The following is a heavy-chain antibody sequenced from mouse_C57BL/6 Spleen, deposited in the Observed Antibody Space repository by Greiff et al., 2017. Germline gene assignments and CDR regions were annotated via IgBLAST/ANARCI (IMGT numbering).Heavy chain of an antibody. V-gene: IGHV1-15*01. CDR3: TRNDYVAMDY. J-gene: IGHJ4*01. Sequence: VQLQESGAELVRPGASVTLSCKASGYTFTDYEMHWVKQTPVHGLEWIGAIDPETGGTAYNQKFKGKAILTADKSSSTAYMELRSLTSEDSAVYYCTRNDYVAMDYWGQGTSVTVSS. CDR1: GYTFTDYE. CDR2: IDPETGGT.